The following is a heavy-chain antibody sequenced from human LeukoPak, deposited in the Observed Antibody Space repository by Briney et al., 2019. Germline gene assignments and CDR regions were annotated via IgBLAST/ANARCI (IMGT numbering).Heavy chain of an antibody. V-gene: IGHV4-4*07. D-gene: IGHD4-17*01. CDR1: GGSIINYY. CDR3: ASGTTVTNFAY. Sequence: SETLPLTCTVSGGSIINYYWTWIRQPAGKGLEWIGRIYTSGNTNYNPSLNSRVTMSVDTSKNQFSLKLSSLTAADTAVYYCASGTTVTNFAYWGQGTLVTVSS. CDR2: IYTSGNT. J-gene: IGHJ4*02.